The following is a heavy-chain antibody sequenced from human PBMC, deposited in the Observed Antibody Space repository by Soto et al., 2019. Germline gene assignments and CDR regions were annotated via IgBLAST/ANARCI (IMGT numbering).Heavy chain of an antibody. CDR3: ARDRTPCSSTSCYARELFDY. CDR2: ISSSSSTI. CDR1: GFTFSSYS. D-gene: IGHD2-2*01. V-gene: IGHV3-48*02. Sequence: PGGSLRLSCAASGFTFSSYSMNWVRQAPGKGLEWVSYISSSSSTIYYADSVKGRFTISRDNAKNSLYLQMNSLRDEDTAVYYCARDRTPCSSTSCYARELFDYWGQGTLVTVSS. J-gene: IGHJ4*02.